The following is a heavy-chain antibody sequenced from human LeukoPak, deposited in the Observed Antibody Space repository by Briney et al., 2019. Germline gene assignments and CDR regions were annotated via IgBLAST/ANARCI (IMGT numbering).Heavy chain of an antibody. Sequence: SETLSLTCTVSGGSINNYYWSWIRQPPGMGLEWIGYIYYSGSTNYNPSLKSRVTISVDTSKKQFFLKLTSVTAADTAVYYCARVDGYNLRSRPPKFGYWGQGTLVTVSS. J-gene: IGHJ4*02. CDR3: ARVDGYNLRSRPPKFGY. D-gene: IGHD5-24*01. CDR1: GGSINNYY. CDR2: IYYSGST. V-gene: IGHV4-59*12.